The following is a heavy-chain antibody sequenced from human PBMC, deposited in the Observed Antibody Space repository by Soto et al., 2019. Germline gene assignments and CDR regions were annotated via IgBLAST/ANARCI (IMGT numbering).Heavy chain of an antibody. V-gene: IGHV3-23*01. Sequence: EVQLLESGGGLVQPGGSLRLSCSASGFNFGSYGMSWVRQAPGKGLEWVSGLTASGLNTYYTDSVKGRFTISRDKSRNTVFFAMNGQEVEDSAAFNIAKRLGNAKEVCGQGTTVTVSS. CDR3: AKRLGNAKEV. CDR2: LTASGLNT. CDR1: GFNFGSYG. D-gene: IGHD2-8*01. J-gene: IGHJ6*02.